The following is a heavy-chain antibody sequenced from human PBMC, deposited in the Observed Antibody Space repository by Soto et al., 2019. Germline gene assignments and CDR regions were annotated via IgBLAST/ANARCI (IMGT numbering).Heavy chain of an antibody. CDR2: INSDGSST. Sequence: GGSLRLSCAASGFRFSSYWMHWVRQAPGKGLVWVSLINSDGSSTRYADSVKGRFTISRDNAKNTVYLQMNSLRAEDTAVYYCEREGFGYKLLFSDWFDPWGQGTLVTVSS. J-gene: IGHJ5*02. D-gene: IGHD2-2*01. V-gene: IGHV3-74*01. CDR1: GFRFSSYW. CDR3: EREGFGYKLLFSDWFDP.